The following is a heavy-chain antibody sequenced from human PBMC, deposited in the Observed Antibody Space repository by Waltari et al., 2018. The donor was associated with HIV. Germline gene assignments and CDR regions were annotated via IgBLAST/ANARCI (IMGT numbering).Heavy chain of an antibody. J-gene: IGHJ4*02. CDR2: IYYSVTT. Sequence: QVQLQESGPGLVKPSETLSLTCNVSGGSISSYYWSWIRQPPGKGLEWIGYIYYSVTTNYKPTLKSRLTISLDTSKNQFSLKLSSGTAADTAVYYCARRKGYGDYGGGFYFDYWGQGTLVTVSS. CDR1: GGSISSYY. D-gene: IGHD4-17*01. V-gene: IGHV4-59*01. CDR3: ARRKGYGDYGGGFYFDY.